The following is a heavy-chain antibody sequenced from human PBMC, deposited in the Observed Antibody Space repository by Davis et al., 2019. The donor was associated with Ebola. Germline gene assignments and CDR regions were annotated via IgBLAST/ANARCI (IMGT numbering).Heavy chain of an antibody. CDR3: ARVFSMIVVAYPDY. V-gene: IGHV1-18*01. D-gene: IGHD3-22*01. Sequence: ASVKVSCKASVGTFSSYAISWVRQAPGQGLEWMGWISAYNGNTNYAQKLQGRVTMTTDTSTSTAYMELRSLRSDDTAVYYCARVFSMIVVAYPDYWGQGTLVTVSS. J-gene: IGHJ4*02. CDR1: VGTFSSYA. CDR2: ISAYNGNT.